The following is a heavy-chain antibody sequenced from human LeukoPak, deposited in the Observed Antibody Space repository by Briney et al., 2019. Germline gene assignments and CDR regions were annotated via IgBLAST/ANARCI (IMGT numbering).Heavy chain of an antibody. Sequence: GESLTLSCKDSGYSFTSYWIGWVRQMPGKGLEWMGIIYPGDSDTKYSPSFQGQVTISADKSISTAYLQWNSLKASDIAMYYCARGTLRGVISNAFDIWGQGTMVTVSS. CDR1: GYSFTSYW. D-gene: IGHD3-10*01. CDR3: ARGTLRGVISNAFDI. V-gene: IGHV5-51*01. J-gene: IGHJ3*02. CDR2: IYPGDSDT.